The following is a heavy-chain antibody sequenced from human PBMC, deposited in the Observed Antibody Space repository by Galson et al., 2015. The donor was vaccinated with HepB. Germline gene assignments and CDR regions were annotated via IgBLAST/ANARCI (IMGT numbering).Heavy chain of an antibody. J-gene: IGHJ4*02. CDR3: SRALYN. D-gene: IGHD2-8*01. V-gene: IGHV3-48*03. Sequence: SLRLSCAVSGLTFSNSDMQWVRQAPGKGLEWLAFISTSGSNIFYADSVKGRFTISRDNAKDSLYLQMNRLRAEDTAIYYCSRALYNWGQGTLVTVSS. CDR2: ISTSGSNI. CDR1: GLTFSNSD.